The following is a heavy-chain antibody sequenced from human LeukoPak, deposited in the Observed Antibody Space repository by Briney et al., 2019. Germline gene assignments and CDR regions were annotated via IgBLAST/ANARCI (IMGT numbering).Heavy chain of an antibody. CDR2: IYHSGST. D-gene: IGHD5-12*01. CDR3: ARVARTSGYSGYD. Sequence: SETLSLTCTVSGYSISSGYYWGWIRQPPGKGLGWIGSIYHSGSTYYNPSLKSRVTISVDTSKNQFSLKLSSVTAADTAVYYCARVARTSGYSGYDWGQGTLVTVSS. J-gene: IGHJ4*02. CDR1: GYSISSGYY. V-gene: IGHV4-38-2*02.